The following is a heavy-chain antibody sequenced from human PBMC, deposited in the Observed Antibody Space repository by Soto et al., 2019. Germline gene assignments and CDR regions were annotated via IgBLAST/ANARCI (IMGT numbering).Heavy chain of an antibody. D-gene: IGHD3-16*02. CDR3: ARDNGADYVWGSYRYRPYYGMDV. Sequence: EASVKVSCKASGYTFTGYYMHWVRQAPGQGLEWMGGFIPIFGTANYAQKFQGRVTITADESTSTAYMELSSLRSEDTAVYYCARDNGADYVWGSYRYRPYYGMDVWGQGTTVTVSS. CDR2: FIPIFGTA. J-gene: IGHJ6*02. CDR1: GYTFTGYY. V-gene: IGHV1-69*13.